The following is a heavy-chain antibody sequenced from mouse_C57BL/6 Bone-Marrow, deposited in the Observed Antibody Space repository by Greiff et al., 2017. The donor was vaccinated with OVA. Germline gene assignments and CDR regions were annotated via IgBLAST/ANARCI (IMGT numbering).Heavy chain of an antibody. CDR1: GYTFTSYW. Sequence: QVQLQQPGAELVKPGASVKVSCKASGYTFTSYWMHWVKQRPGQGLEWIGRIHPSDSDTNYNQKFKGKATLTVDKSSTTAYMQLSSLTSGDSAVYYCAIYAPAWFAYWGQGTLVTVSA. V-gene: IGHV1-74*01. J-gene: IGHJ3*01. CDR2: IHPSDSDT. CDR3: AIYAPAWFAY.